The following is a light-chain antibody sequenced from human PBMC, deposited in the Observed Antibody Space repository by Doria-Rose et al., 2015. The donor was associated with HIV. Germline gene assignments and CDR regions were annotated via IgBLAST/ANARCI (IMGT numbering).Light chain of an antibody. CDR2: DGS. V-gene: IGKV3-20*01. J-gene: IGKJ1*01. CDR1: QSFSSTY. Sequence: DIVMTQSSGTLSLSPGERATLSCRASQSFSSTYLAWYQQKPGQAPSLLIYDGSTRATGIPDRFSASGSGTDFTFTVNSLEPEDFALYYCHQYGTSWTFGQGTKVEI. CDR3: HQYGTSWT.